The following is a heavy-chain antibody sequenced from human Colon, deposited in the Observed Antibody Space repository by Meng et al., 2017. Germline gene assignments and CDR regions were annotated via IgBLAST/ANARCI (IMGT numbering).Heavy chain of an antibody. CDR3: ATDFSPRGDY. V-gene: IGHV1-3*04. CDR2: INTANGDV. CDR1: GYSFTTYS. D-gene: IGHD3-3*01. Sequence: QVQLVQSGAEVKTPGASVKVSCKASGYSFTTYSMHWVRQAPGQGLEWMAWINTANGDVLYSETFRARLTITRDAPASTVKMELSSLGSEDTAVYYCATDFSPRGDYWGQGTLVTVSS. J-gene: IGHJ4*02.